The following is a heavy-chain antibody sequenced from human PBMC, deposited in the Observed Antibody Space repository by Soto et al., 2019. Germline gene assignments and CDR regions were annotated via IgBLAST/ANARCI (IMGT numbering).Heavy chain of an antibody. Sequence: GGSLRLSCAASGFTFSSYAMHWVRQAPGKGLEWVAVISYDGSNKYYADSVKGRFTISRDNSKNTLDLQMNSLRAEDTAGHYCRVVPAATFYSYYGMDVWGQGTTVTVS. CDR3: RVVPAATFYSYYGMDV. CDR1: GFTFSSYA. D-gene: IGHD2-2*01. V-gene: IGHV3-30-3*01. CDR2: ISYDGSNK. J-gene: IGHJ6*02.